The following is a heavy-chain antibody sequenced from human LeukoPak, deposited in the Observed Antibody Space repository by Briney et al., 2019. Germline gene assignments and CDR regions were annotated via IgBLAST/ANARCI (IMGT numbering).Heavy chain of an antibody. CDR1: GFTFNSYA. CDR2: ISGSGGST. D-gene: IGHD6-19*01. Sequence: PGGSLRLSCAASGFTFNSYAMSWVRQAPGKGLEWVSAISGSGGSTYYADSVKGRFTISRDNSKNTLYLQMNSLRAADTAVYYCAKVGVAVADVDYWGQGTLVTVSS. J-gene: IGHJ4*02. V-gene: IGHV3-23*01. CDR3: AKVGVAVADVDY.